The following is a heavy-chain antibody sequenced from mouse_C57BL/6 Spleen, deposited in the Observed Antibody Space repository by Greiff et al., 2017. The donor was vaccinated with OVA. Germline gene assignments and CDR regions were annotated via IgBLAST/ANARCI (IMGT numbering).Heavy chain of an antibody. CDR2: ISYSGST. J-gene: IGHJ2*01. CDR1: GYSITSGYD. Sequence: DVQLQESGPGMVKPSQSLSLTCTVTGYSITSGYDWHWIRHFPGNKLEWMGYISYSGSTNYNPSLKSRISITHDTSKNHFFLKLNSVTTEDTATYYCAREGLVYFDYWGQGTTLTVSS. V-gene: IGHV3-1*01. CDR3: AREGLVYFDY.